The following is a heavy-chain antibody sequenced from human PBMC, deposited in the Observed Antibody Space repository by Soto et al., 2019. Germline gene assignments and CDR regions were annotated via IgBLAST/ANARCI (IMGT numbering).Heavy chain of an antibody. V-gene: IGHV4-61*08. CDR1: GGSISSGGYS. D-gene: IGHD1-26*01. Sequence: PSETLSLTCAVSGGSISSGGYSWSWIRQPPGKGLEWIGCIFYSGSTNYSPSLRSRVTISVDTSKNQISLELNSVTAADTAVYYCARDGKVSGSATHWFDPWGQGTLVTVSS. J-gene: IGHJ5*02. CDR3: ARDGKVSGSATHWFDP. CDR2: IFYSGST.